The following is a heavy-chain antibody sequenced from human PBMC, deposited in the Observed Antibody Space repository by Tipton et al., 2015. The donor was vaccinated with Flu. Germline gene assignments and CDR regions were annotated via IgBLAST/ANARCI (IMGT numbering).Heavy chain of an antibody. Sequence: GLVKPSETLSLTCTVSGGSIGSYYWSWIRQPAGKGLEWIGRVSSSGSANLNPSLKSRVTMSVDTSKNQFSLNLSSVTAADTAVYYCARACGSGGNRWFDPWGQGALVTVSS. V-gene: IGHV4-4*07. D-gene: IGHD2-15*01. CDR2: VSSSGSA. CDR3: ARACGSGGNRWFDP. J-gene: IGHJ5*02. CDR1: GGSIGSYY.